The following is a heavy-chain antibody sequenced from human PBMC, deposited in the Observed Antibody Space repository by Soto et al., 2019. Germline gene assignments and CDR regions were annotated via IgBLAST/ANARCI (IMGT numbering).Heavy chain of an antibody. V-gene: IGHV5-51*01. CDR2: IYPGDSDT. CDR1: GYSFTSYW. J-gene: IGHJ6*02. Sequence: PGESLKISCRGSGYSFTSYWIGWVRQMPGQGLEWMGIIYPGDSDTRYSPSFQGQVTISADKSISTAYLQWSSLKASDTAMYYCASSQGYGGPYYYYGMDVWGQGTTVTVSS. D-gene: IGHD4-17*01. CDR3: ASSQGYGGPYYYYGMDV.